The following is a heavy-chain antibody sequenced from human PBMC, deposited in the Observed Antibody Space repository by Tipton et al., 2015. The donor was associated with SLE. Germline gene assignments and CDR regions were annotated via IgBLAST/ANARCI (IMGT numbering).Heavy chain of an antibody. V-gene: IGHV3-23*01. CDR2: ISGRGGST. CDR1: GFTFSSYA. Sequence: SLRLSCAASGFTFSSYAMTWVRQAPGKGLEWVSSISGRGGSTYSADSVKGRFTISRDNAKNSLYLQMNSLRAEDTAVYYCARDEGIAARPYEFGYWGQGTLVTVSS. J-gene: IGHJ4*02. D-gene: IGHD6-6*01. CDR3: ARDEGIAARPYEFGY.